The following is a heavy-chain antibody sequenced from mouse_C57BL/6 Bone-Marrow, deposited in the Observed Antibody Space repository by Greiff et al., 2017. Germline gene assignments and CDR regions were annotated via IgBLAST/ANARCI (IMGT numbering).Heavy chain of an antibody. Sequence: QVQLKQSGAELARPGASVKLSCKASGYTFTSSGISWVKQSTGQGLEWIGEIYPRSGNTDYNEKFKGKATLTADKSSSTAYMELRSLTSEDSSVYFGARCMFLLQRYWYFDVWGTGTTVTVSS. D-gene: IGHD1-1*01. CDR2: IYPRSGNT. V-gene: IGHV1-81*01. CDR1: GYTFTSSG. CDR3: ARCMFLLQRYWYFDV. J-gene: IGHJ1*03.